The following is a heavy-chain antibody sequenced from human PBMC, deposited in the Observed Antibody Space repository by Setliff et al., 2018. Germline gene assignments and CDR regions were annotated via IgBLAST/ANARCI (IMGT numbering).Heavy chain of an antibody. CDR3: ARVSGFWSGYYYYYYGMDV. Sequence: PSETLSLTCAVYGGSFSGYYWSWIRQPPGKGLEWFGEINHSGSTNYNPSLKSRVTISVDTSKNQFSLKLSSVTAADTAVYYCARVSGFWSGYYYYYYGMDVWGQGTTVTVSS. V-gene: IGHV4-34*01. CDR2: INHSGST. J-gene: IGHJ6*02. D-gene: IGHD3-3*01. CDR1: GGSFSGYY.